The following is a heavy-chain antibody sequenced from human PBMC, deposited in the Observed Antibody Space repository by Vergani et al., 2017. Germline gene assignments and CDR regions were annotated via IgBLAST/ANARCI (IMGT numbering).Heavy chain of an antibody. J-gene: IGHJ3*01. V-gene: IGHV4-34*01. D-gene: IGHD1-26*01. CDR3: ARRAERWETLLRDDFDV. Sequence: QVQLQQWGPGLLKPSETLSLTCAVYGGSLSGYYWSWIRLAPGKGLEWIGEINHSGTSNYNPTLKSPFNVSIDTSRDHFSLKFRSLSAADTAVYFCARRAERWETLLRDDFDVWGQGTFVTVSP. CDR2: INHSGTS. CDR1: GGSLSGYY.